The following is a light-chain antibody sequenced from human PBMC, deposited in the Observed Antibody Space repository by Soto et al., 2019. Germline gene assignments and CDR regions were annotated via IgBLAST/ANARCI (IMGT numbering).Light chain of an antibody. CDR3: QQYGSSRRT. V-gene: IGKV3-20*01. CDR2: GAS. J-gene: IGKJ1*01. CDR1: QSVSSSH. Sequence: EIVLTQSPGTLSLSPGERATLSCRAIQSVSSSHLAWYQQKPGQAPRLLIYGASSRATGIPDRFSGSGSGTDFTLTISRMEPEDFAVYYCQQYGSSRRTFGQGTKVDIK.